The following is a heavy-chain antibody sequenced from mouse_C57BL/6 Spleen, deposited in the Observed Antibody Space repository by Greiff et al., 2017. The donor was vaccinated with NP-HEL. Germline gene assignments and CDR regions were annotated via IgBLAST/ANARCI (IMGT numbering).Heavy chain of an antibody. CDR1: GFTFSDYG. D-gene: IGHD2-1*01. Sequence: EVKLVESGGGLVKPGGSLKLSCAASGFTFSDYGMHWVRQAPEKGLEWVAYISSGSSTIYYADTVKGRFTISRDNAKNTLFLQMTSLRSEDTAMYYCAKSGYGNYAYFDYWGQGTTLTVSS. V-gene: IGHV5-17*01. CDR3: AKSGYGNYAYFDY. J-gene: IGHJ2*01. CDR2: ISSGSSTI.